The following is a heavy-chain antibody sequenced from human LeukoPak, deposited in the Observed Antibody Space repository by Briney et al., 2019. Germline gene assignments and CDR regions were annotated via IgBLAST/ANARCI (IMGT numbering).Heavy chain of an antibody. CDR2: ISSSSSYI. V-gene: IGHV3-21*01. Sequence: PGGSLRLSCAASGFTFSSYSMNWVRQAPGKGLEWVSSISSSSSYIYYADSMKGRFTISRDNAKNSLYLQMNSLRAEDTAVYYCARDRSENLVIAIPDAFDIWGQGTMVTVSS. CDR1: GFTFSSYS. D-gene: IGHD2-21*01. J-gene: IGHJ3*02. CDR3: ARDRSENLVIAIPDAFDI.